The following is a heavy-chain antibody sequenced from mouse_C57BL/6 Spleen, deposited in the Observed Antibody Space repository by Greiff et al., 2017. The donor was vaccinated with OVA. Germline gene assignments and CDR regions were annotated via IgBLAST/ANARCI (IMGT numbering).Heavy chain of an antibody. D-gene: IGHD2-10*01. J-gene: IGHJ3*01. CDR1: GYTFTDYE. V-gene: IGHV1-15*01. CDR2: IDPETGGT. Sequence: VKLQQSGAELVRPGASVTLSCKASGYTFTDYEMHWVKQTPVHGLEWIGAIDPETGGTAYNQKFKGKAILTADKSSSTAYMELRSLTSEDSAVYYCTRLLPSWFAYWGQGTLVTVSA. CDR3: TRLLPSWFAY.